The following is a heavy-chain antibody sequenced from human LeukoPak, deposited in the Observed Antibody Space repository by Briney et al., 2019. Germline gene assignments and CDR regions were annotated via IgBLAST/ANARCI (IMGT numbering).Heavy chain of an antibody. CDR3: ARRAGEYSHPYDY. D-gene: IGHD2-15*01. CDR1: GFAVSSNS. Sequence: PGGSLRLSCTVSGFAVSSNSWSWVRQAPGKGLEWVSFIYSGGNTHYSDSVTGRFTISRDNSKNTLCLQMNSLRAEDTAIYYCARRAGEYSHPYDYWGQGTLVTVSS. V-gene: IGHV3-53*01. J-gene: IGHJ4*02. CDR2: IYSGGNT.